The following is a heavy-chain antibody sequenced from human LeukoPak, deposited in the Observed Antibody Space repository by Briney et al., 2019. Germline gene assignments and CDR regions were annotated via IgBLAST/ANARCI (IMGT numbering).Heavy chain of an antibody. CDR1: GYTFNKFG. CDR3: ARAEDPAMVNVGDYYYYAMDI. CDR2: ISAYNGKT. V-gene: IGHV1-18*01. J-gene: IGHJ6*02. D-gene: IGHD5-18*01. Sequence: ASVKVSCKASGYTFNKFGITWVRQAPGQGLECMGWISAYNGKTKYTQKFQDRVTMTTDASTTTAYMELRSLRFDDTAVYYCARAEDPAMVNVGDYYYYAMDIWGQGTTVTVSS.